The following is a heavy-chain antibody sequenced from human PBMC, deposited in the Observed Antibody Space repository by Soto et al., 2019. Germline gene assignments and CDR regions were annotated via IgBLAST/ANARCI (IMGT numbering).Heavy chain of an antibody. Sequence: HPGGSLRLSCAASGFTFSSYAMHWVRQAPGKGLEWVAVISYDGSNKYYADSVKGRFTISRDNSKNTLYLQMNSLRAEDTAVYYCARDRGITGRGRYFDYWGQGTLVTVSS. V-gene: IGHV3-30-3*01. J-gene: IGHJ4*02. CDR1: GFTFSSYA. CDR3: ARDRGITGRGRYFDY. CDR2: ISYDGSNK. D-gene: IGHD1-20*01.